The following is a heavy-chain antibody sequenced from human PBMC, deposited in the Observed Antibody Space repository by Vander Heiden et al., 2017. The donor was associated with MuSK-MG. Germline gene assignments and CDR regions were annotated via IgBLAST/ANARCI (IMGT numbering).Heavy chain of an antibody. V-gene: IGHV4-31*03. CDR3: ARQGITLFGVAHFDD. J-gene: IGHJ4*02. CDR1: GASISTGDHY. D-gene: IGHD3-3*01. Sequence: QVQLQESGPGLAQPAQTLSLTCPVPGASISTGDHYCSWIRQHPGRGPESIGLIYDSWNTYHNPSLKSRGTISLDTSKNQFSLNLSSVTAADTAVDDGARQGITLFGVAHFDDWGQGTRGTVAS. CDR2: IYDSWNT.